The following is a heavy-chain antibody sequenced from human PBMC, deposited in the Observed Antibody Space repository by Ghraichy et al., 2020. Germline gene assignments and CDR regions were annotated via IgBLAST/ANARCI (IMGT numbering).Heavy chain of an antibody. V-gene: IGHV3-21*01. D-gene: IGHD3-3*01. J-gene: IGHJ4*02. CDR3: AIGNYYDYLSRYYHFDY. Sequence: GGSLRLSCAAFRFTVSSYSMNWVRQAPGKGLEWVSSLSKGDGYIYYADSVKGRFTISTDNTNHSLYMQMNSLRAEDTAVYYCAIGNYYDYLSRYYHFDYWGEGTLVTVSS. CDR2: LSKGDGYI. CDR1: RFTVSSYS.